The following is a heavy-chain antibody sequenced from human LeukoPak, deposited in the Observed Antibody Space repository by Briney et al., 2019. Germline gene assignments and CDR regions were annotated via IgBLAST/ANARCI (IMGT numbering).Heavy chain of an antibody. Sequence: GGSLRLSCAASGFTSSSYSMNWVRQAPGKGLEWVSSISSSSSYIYYADSVKGRFTISRDNAKNSLYLQMNSLRAEDTAVYYCARGVFAVAGINYFDYWGQGTLVTVSS. CDR2: ISSSSSYI. CDR3: ARGVFAVAGINYFDY. V-gene: IGHV3-21*01. CDR1: GFTSSSYS. D-gene: IGHD6-19*01. J-gene: IGHJ4*02.